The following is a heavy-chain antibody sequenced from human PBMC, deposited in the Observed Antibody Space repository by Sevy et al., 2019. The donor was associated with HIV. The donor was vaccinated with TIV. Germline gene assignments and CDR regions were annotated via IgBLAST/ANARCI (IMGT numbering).Heavy chain of an antibody. J-gene: IGHJ4*02. V-gene: IGHV3-23*01. CDR2: ISCSGDRT. CDR3: ANSEEVYDSRAYSCR. Sequence: GGSVRLSCAASGFTFSSYAMSWVRQAPGKGLEWVSAISCSGDRTYYADTVKGRFTISRENSKNTLYLQMNSLRVEDTAVYYCANSEEVYDSRAYSCRWGQGTLVTLSS. D-gene: IGHD3-22*01. CDR1: GFTFSSYA.